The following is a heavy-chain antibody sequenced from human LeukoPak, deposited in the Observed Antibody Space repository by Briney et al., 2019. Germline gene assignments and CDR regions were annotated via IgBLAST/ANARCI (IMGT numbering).Heavy chain of an antibody. CDR1: GFTFNSYA. Sequence: GGSLRLSCAASGFTFNSYAMSWVRQAPGKGLEWVSTISGSGGSTYYADSVKGRFTISRDSSKNTLYLQMNSLRAEDTAVYYCAKDYYLSTVTTLDYWGQGTLVTVSS. V-gene: IGHV3-23*01. D-gene: IGHD4-17*01. CDR3: AKDYYLSTVTTLDY. CDR2: ISGSGGST. J-gene: IGHJ4*02.